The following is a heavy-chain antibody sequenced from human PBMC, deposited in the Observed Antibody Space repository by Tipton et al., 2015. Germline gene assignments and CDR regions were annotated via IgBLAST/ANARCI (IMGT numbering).Heavy chain of an antibody. CDR2: IYFSGTT. D-gene: IGHD6-25*01. Sequence: TLSLTCAVSGGSIRSSLHYWAWVRQQPGKGLEWIGYIYFSGTTYYSPTFGSRLTISLDTSRNHFSLDLISVTAADSAVYFCAGSADTYFDSWGQGLLVTVSS. CDR3: AGSADTYFDS. V-gene: IGHV4-31*11. CDR1: GGSIRSSLHY. J-gene: IGHJ4*02.